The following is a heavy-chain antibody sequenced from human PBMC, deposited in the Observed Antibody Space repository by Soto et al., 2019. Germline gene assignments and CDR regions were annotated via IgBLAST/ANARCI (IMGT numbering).Heavy chain of an antibody. CDR2: IDNDGNT. D-gene: IGHD6-6*01. Sequence: GGSLRLSCAASGFTVSANYMNWVRQAPGKGLHWVSLIDNDGNTYYADSVKGRFIISRDNSKNTLYLQMNNLRAEDTAVYYCARQHSSSTPFDYWGQGTLVTVSS. CDR3: ARQHSSSTPFDY. V-gene: IGHV3-53*01. CDR1: GFTVSANY. J-gene: IGHJ4*02.